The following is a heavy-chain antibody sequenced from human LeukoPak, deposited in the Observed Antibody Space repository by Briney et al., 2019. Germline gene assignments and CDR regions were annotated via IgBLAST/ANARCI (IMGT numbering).Heavy chain of an antibody. CDR2: INHNGST. V-gene: IGHV4-34*01. CDR1: GGSFSGYY. D-gene: IGHD4-11*01. CDR3: ARIRAKTTNY. Sequence: PSETLSLTCAVYGGSFSGYYWSWIRQPPGKGLEWIGEINHNGSTNYNPSLKSRVTISVDTSKNQSSLKLSSVTAADTAVYYCARIRAKTTNYWGQGTLVTVSS. J-gene: IGHJ4*02.